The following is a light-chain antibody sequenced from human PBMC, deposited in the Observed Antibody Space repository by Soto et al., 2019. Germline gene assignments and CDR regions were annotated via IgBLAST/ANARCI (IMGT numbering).Light chain of an antibody. Sequence: DIPMTQSPSTLSASVGDRVTITCRASQSISSWLVWYQQKPGKAPKLLIYDASSLESGVPSRFSGSGSGTDFTLTISSLQPEDFATYYCQQSYSTPLTFGGGTKVEIK. CDR3: QQSYSTPLT. CDR2: DAS. CDR1: QSISSW. J-gene: IGKJ4*01. V-gene: IGKV1-5*01.